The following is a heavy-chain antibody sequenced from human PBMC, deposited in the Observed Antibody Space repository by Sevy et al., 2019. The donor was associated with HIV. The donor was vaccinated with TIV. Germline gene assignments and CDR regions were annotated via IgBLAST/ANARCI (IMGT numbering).Heavy chain of an antibody. V-gene: IGHV3-23*01. J-gene: IGHJ4*02. CDR1: GFTFSIYA. D-gene: IGHD3-16*01. Sequence: GGSLRLSCAASGFTFSIYAMSWDRQAPGKGLEWVSGLSGSGGSTYYADSVKGRFTISRDNSKNTLYLQMNSLRAEDTAVYYCAKDQGDYVWGTFRDYWGQGTLVTVSS. CDR3: AKDQGDYVWGTFRDY. CDR2: LSGSGGST.